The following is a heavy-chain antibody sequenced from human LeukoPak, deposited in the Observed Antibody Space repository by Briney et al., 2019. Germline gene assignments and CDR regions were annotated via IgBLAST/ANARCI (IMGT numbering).Heavy chain of an antibody. CDR3: AKTGVAERAFDI. Sequence: GGSLRLSCAASGFTFSSYAMSWVRQAPGKGLEWVSAISAGGAGTYYADSVKGRFTISRDNAKNTLYLQMNSLRDEDTAVYYCAKTGVAERAFDIWGQGTMVTVSS. V-gene: IGHV3-23*01. D-gene: IGHD2-15*01. J-gene: IGHJ3*02. CDR1: GFTFSSYA. CDR2: ISAGGAGT.